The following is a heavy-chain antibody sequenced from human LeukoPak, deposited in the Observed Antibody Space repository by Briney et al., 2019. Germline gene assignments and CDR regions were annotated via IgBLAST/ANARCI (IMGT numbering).Heavy chain of an antibody. CDR2: IYYSGST. V-gene: IGHV4-59*01. CDR1: GGSISSYY. Sequence: SETLSLTCTVSGGSISSYYWSWIRQPPGKGLEWIGYIYYSGSTNYNPSLKSRVTISVDTSKNQFSLKLSSVIAADTAVYYCAREYGGFGELVAFDIWGQGTMVTVSS. CDR3: AREYGGFGELVAFDI. D-gene: IGHD3-10*01. J-gene: IGHJ3*02.